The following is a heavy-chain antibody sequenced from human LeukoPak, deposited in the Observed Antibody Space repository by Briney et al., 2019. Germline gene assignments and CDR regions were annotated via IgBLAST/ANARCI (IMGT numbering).Heavy chain of an antibody. J-gene: IGHJ4*02. CDR3: ARDVNGYDSNFDY. D-gene: IGHD5-12*01. V-gene: IGHV1-3*01. Sequence: ASVKVSCKASGYTFTSYAMHWVRQAPGQRLEWMGWINAGNGNTKYSQKFQGRVTITRDTSASTAYMELSSLRSEDTAVYYCARDVNGYDSNFDYWGQGTLVTVSS. CDR2: INAGNGNT. CDR1: GYTFTSYA.